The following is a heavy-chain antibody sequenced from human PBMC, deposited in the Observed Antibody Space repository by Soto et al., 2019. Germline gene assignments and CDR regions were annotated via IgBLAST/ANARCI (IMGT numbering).Heavy chain of an antibody. J-gene: IGHJ5*02. CDR1: GGSISSGGYS. CDR3: ASRPSGSGFDP. CDR2: IYHSGST. Sequence: SGTLSLTCAVSGGSISSGGYSWIWIRQPPGKGLEWIGYIYHSGSTYYSPSLKSRVTISVDRSKNQFSLKLSSVTAADTAVYYCASRPSGSGFDPWGQGTLVTVSS. D-gene: IGHD1-26*01. V-gene: IGHV4-30-2*01.